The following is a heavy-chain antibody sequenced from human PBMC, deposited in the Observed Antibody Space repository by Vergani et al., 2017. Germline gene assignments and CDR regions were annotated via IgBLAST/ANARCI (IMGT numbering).Heavy chain of an antibody. V-gene: IGHV3-21*01. CDR2: ISSSSSYI. D-gene: IGHD2-2*01. J-gene: IGHJ4*02. Sequence: EVQLLESGGGLVQPGGSLRLSCAASGFTFSSYAMSWVRQAPGKGLEWVSSISSSSSYIYYADSVKGRFTISRDNAKNSLYLQMNSLRAEDTAVYYCASIVVVPAATPRFDYWGQGTLVTVSS. CDR3: ASIVVVPAATPRFDY. CDR1: GFTFSSYA.